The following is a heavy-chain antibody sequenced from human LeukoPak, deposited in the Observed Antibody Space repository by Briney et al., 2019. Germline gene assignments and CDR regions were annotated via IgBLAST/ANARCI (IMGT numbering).Heavy chain of an antibody. V-gene: IGHV3-74*01. CDR1: GFTFSSYW. Sequence: GGSLRLSCAASGFTFSSYWMHWVRQAPGKGLVWVSRIKSDGSSTSYADSVKGRFTISRDNAKNTLYLQMNSLRAEDTAVYYCARDGGYYYDSSGYYGRAFDIWGQGTMVTVSS. CDR3: ARDGGYYYDSSGYYGRAFDI. D-gene: IGHD3-22*01. J-gene: IGHJ3*02. CDR2: IKSDGSST.